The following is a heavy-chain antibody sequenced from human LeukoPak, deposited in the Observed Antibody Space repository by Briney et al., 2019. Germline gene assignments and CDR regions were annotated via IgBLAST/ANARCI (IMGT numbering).Heavy chain of an antibody. CDR1: GGSISSYY. CDR3: AREAYCGGDCYSAHFDY. D-gene: IGHD2-21*02. V-gene: IGHV4-59*01. J-gene: IGHJ4*02. CDR2: IYYSGST. Sequence: SETLSLTCTVSGGSISSYYWSWIRQPPGKGLEWIGYIYYSGSTNYDPSLKSRVTISVDTSKNQFSLKLSSVTAADTAVYYCAREAYCGGDCYSAHFDYWGQGTLVTVSS.